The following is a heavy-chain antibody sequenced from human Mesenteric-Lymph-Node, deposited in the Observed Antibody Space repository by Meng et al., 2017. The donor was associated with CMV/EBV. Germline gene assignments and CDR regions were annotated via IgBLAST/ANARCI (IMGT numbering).Heavy chain of an antibody. V-gene: IGHV3-48*04. CDR3: ARGPPAARGYFQH. CDR2: ISGSSTTI. J-gene: IGHJ1*01. Sequence: GGSLRLSCAASGFTFSSYAMHWVRQTPGKGLEWVSYISGSSTTIHYADSVKGRFTISRDNAKNSLYLQMNSLRAEDTAVYYCARGPPAARGYFQHWGQGTLVTVSS. D-gene: IGHD2-2*01. CDR1: GFTFSSYA.